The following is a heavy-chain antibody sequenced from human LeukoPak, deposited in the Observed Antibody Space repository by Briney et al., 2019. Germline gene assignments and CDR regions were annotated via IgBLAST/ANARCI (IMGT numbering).Heavy chain of an antibody. D-gene: IGHD2-15*01. CDR1: GFTFSSYS. Sequence: GGSLRLSCAASGFTFSSYSMNWVRQAPGKGLEWVSTISDSGGNTYYADSVKGRFTISRDNSKNTLYLQMNSLRAEDTALYYCAKDGFRGDCIGGSCYPFDPWGQGTLVTVSS. J-gene: IGHJ5*02. CDR3: AKDGFRGDCIGGSCYPFDP. CDR2: ISDSGGNT. V-gene: IGHV3-23*01.